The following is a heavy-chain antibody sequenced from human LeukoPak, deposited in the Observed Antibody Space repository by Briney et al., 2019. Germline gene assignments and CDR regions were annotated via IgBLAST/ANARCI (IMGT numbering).Heavy chain of an antibody. J-gene: IGHJ5*02. CDR2: INPNSGGT. D-gene: IGHD6-19*01. CDR3: ARGRGSGHKENWFDP. Sequence: ASVKVSCKASGYTFTGYYMHWVRQAPGQGLEWMGWINPNSGGTNYAQKFRGRVTMTRDTSISTAYMELSRLRSDDTAVYYCARGRGSGHKENWFDPWGQGTLVTVSS. CDR1: GYTFTGYY. V-gene: IGHV1-2*02.